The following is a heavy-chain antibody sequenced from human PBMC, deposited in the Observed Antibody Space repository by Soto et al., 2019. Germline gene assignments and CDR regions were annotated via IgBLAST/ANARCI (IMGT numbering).Heavy chain of an antibody. CDR1: VFTVNIYV. D-gene: IGHD2-15*01. CDR3: VRESTHPLFEY. V-gene: IGHV3-33*01. Sequence: VVSLRLSCLLSVFTVNIYVVHLFLQAPGKGLEWVAHIWYDGVRQTYEDSVRGRFIISRDSSTNTIYLQMNSLRVEDTANYFCVRESTHPLFEYWGKRNTVTVSS. J-gene: IGHJ4*02. CDR2: IWYDGVRQ.